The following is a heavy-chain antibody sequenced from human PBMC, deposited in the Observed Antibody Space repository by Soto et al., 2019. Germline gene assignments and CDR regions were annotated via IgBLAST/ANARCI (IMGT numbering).Heavy chain of an antibody. J-gene: IGHJ4*02. CDR2: IYYSGST. Sequence: SETLSLTCTVSGGSISSGGYYWSWIRQHPGKGLEWIGYIYYSGSTYYNPSLKSRVTISVDTSKNQFSLKLSSVTAADTAVYYCARVSGWLQCKLVKGPDYWGQGTLVTVSS. CDR1: GGSISSGGYY. D-gene: IGHD5-12*01. CDR3: ARVSGWLQCKLVKGPDY. V-gene: IGHV4-31*03.